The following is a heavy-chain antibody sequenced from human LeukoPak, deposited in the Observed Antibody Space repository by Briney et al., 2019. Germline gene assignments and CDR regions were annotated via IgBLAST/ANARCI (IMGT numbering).Heavy chain of an antibody. J-gene: IGHJ4*02. CDR1: GFTFSSYA. CDR2: ISGSGGST. V-gene: IGHV3-23*01. D-gene: IGHD2-2*01. Sequence: PGGSLRLSCAASGFTFSSYAMSWVRQAPGKGLEWVSAISGSGGSTYYADSVKGRFTISRDNSKNTLYLQMNSLRAEDTAVYYCARDPLVVVPAALRGFDYWGQGTLVTVSS. CDR3: ARDPLVVVPAALRGFDY.